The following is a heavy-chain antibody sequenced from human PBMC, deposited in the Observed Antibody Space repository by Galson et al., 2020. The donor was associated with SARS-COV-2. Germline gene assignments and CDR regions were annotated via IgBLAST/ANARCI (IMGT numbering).Heavy chain of an antibody. CDR2: LNHSGST. CDR3: ARGLRSSSSWYLYYYYCMDV. V-gene: IGHV4-34*01. Sequence: SQTLSLTCAVYGGSFRGYYWSWISQPPGKGLEWIGELNHSGSTNYNPSLKSRVTISVDTSKNQFSLKLSPVTAADTAVYYCARGLRSSSSWYLYYYYCMDVWGQGTTVTVSS. J-gene: IGHJ6*02. CDR1: GGSFRGYY. D-gene: IGHD6-13*01.